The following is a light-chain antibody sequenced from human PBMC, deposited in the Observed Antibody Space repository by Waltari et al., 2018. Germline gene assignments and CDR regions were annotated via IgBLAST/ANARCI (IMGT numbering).Light chain of an antibody. CDR2: DTS. CDR3: LQRSNSPLT. J-gene: IGKJ4*01. V-gene: IGKV3-11*01. CDR1: RYISGY. Sequence: CSASRYISGYLAVYHQHPGHAPGLLIYDTSRRSTGIPARFSGSGSGTDFTVTLCSLEPEDFSVYSCLQRSNSPLTSGGGTKVDIK.